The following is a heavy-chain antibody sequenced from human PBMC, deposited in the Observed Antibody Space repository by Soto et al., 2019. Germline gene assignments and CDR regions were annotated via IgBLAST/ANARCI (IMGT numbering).Heavy chain of an antibody. J-gene: IGHJ5*02. CDR1: GYSFTRYT. D-gene: IGHD2-15*01. CDR3: ARGIATGQLDP. V-gene: IGHV1-3*01. CDR2: INPDNGNT. Sequence: ASVKVSCKASGYSFTRYTMNWVRQAPGQRLEWMGWINPDNGNTKSSQKFQDRVIITRDTSASTAYMDLSSLRSEDTAVYYCARGIATGQLDPWGQGTLVPVSS.